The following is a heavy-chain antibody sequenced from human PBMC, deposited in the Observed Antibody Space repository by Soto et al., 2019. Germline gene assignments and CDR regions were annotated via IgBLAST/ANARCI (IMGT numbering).Heavy chain of an antibody. Sequence: QVQLVQSGAEVKKPGASVKVSCKASGYTFTSYGISWVRQAPGQGLEWMGWISVYNGNTNYAQKVQGRVTMTTEKSTSTAYMELRSLRSDDTAVYYCARDLGWVYDSTGYSFDYWGQGTLVTVSA. CDR1: GYTFTSYG. CDR2: ISVYNGNT. CDR3: ARDLGWVYDSTGYSFDY. V-gene: IGHV1-18*04. D-gene: IGHD3-22*01. J-gene: IGHJ4*02.